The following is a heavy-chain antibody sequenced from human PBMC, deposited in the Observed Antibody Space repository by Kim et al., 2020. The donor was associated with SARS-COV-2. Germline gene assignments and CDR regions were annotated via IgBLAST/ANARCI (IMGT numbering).Heavy chain of an antibody. Sequence: ASVKVSCKASGYTFTSYAMHWVRQAPGQRLEWMGWINAGNGNTKYSQKFQGRVTITRDTSASTAYMELSSLRSEDTAVYYCARFMGFTMVRGANNWFDPWGQGTLVTVSS. J-gene: IGHJ5*02. CDR3: ARFMGFTMVRGANNWFDP. CDR1: GYTFTSYA. D-gene: IGHD3-10*01. V-gene: IGHV1-3*01. CDR2: INAGNGNT.